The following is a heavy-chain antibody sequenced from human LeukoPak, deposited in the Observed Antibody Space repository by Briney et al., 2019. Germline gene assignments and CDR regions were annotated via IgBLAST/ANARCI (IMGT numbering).Heavy chain of an antibody. CDR2: ISGSGGST. J-gene: IGHJ3*01. D-gene: IGHD2-8*01. CDR3: AKGTLLYHYAFDL. CDR1: GFTFSSYA. Sequence: GGSLRLSCAASGFTFSSYAMSWVRQAPGKGLEWVSAISGSGGSTYYADSVKGRFSISRDNPKNTLYLQMNSLRVEDTTVYYCAKGTLLYHYAFDLWGQGTMVTVSS. V-gene: IGHV3-23*01.